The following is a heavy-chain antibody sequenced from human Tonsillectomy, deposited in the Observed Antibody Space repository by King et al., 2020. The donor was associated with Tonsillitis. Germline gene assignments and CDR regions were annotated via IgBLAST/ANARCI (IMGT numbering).Heavy chain of an antibody. D-gene: IGHD3-10*01. Sequence: QLQESGPGLVKPSETLSLTCTVSGGSISSYYWSWIRQPAGKGLEWIGRIYTSGSTNYNPSLKSRVTMSVDTSKNQFSLQLSSVTAADTAVYYCARDYGSGSYYNPPYWYFDLWGRGTLVTVSS. CDR1: GGSISSYY. CDR2: IYTSGST. V-gene: IGHV4-4*07. CDR3: ARDYGSGSYYNPPYWYFDL. J-gene: IGHJ2*01.